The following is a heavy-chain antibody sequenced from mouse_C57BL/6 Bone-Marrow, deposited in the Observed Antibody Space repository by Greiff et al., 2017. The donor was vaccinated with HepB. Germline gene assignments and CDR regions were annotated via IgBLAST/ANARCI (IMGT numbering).Heavy chain of an antibody. CDR1: GYTFTDYY. CDR3: ARVGYYGSSYGWYFDV. D-gene: IGHD1-1*01. J-gene: IGHJ1*03. Sequence: EVQLQQSGPELVKPGASVKISCKASGYTFTDYYMNWVKQSHGKSLEWIGDINPNNGGTSYNQKFKGKATLTVDKSSSTAYMELRSLTSEDSAVYYCARVGYYGSSYGWYFDVWGTGTTVTVSS. CDR2: INPNNGGT. V-gene: IGHV1-26*01.